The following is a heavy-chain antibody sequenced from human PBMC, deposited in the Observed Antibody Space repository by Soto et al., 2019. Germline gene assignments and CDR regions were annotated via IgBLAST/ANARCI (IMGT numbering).Heavy chain of an antibody. J-gene: IGHJ3*02. V-gene: IGHV3-23*01. D-gene: IGHD2-15*01. Sequence: LRLSCAASGFTFSSYAMSWVRQAPGKGLEWVSAISGSGGSTYYADSVKGRFTISRDNSKNTLYLQMNSLRAEDTAVYYCAKDLTTSVVVVAATGAFDIWGQGTMVTVSS. CDR2: ISGSGGST. CDR1: GFTFSSYA. CDR3: AKDLTTSVVVVAATGAFDI.